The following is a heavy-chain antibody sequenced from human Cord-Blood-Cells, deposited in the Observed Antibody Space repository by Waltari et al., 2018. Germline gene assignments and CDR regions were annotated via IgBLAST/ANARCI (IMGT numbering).Heavy chain of an antibody. Sequence: QVQLVQSGAAVKKPGASVKVSCKASGYTFTGYYLHWVRQAPGQGLEWMGWINPNSGGTNYAQKFQGRVTMTRDTSISTAYMELSRLRSDDTAVYYCARDTYSSSWYVWFDPWGQGTLVTVSS. D-gene: IGHD6-13*01. J-gene: IGHJ5*02. CDR1: GYTFTGYY. V-gene: IGHV1-2*02. CDR3: ARDTYSSSWYVWFDP. CDR2: INPNSGGT.